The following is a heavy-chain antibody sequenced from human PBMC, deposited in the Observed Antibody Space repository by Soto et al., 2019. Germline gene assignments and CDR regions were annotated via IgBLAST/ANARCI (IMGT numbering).Heavy chain of an antibody. V-gene: IGHV3-30*18. J-gene: IGHJ4*02. CDR3: AKESAGGSGSYYTHRLDY. CDR2: ISYDGSNK. CDR1: GFTFSSYG. D-gene: IGHD3-10*01. Sequence: GGSLRLSCAASGFTFSSYGMHWVRQAPGKGLEWVAVISYDGSNKYYADSVKGRFTISRDNSKNTLYLQMNSLRAEDTAVYYCAKESAGGSGSYYTHRLDYWGQGTLVTVSS.